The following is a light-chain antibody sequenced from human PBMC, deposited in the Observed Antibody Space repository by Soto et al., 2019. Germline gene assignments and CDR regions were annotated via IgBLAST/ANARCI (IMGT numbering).Light chain of an antibody. CDR2: EVS. Sequence: QSALTQPASVSGSPGQSVTISCTGTSSDVGNYIYVSWYQQHPGKAPKLMIYEVSNRPSGVSDRFSGSKSGNTASLTISGLQAEDEADYYCSSYTSTSTPDVFGTGTKLTVL. J-gene: IGLJ1*01. V-gene: IGLV2-14*01. CDR3: SSYTSTSTPDV. CDR1: SSDVGNYIY.